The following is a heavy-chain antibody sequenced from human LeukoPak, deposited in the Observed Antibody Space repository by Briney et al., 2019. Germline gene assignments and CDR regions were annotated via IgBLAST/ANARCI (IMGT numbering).Heavy chain of an antibody. Sequence: GGSLRLSCEVSGFTFSSYWMSWVRQAPGKGLEWVANIKQDGSEKYYVDSVKGRFTISRDNAKNSLYLQMNSLRAEDTAVYYCASSPYYYDSSGTNLYHWGQGTLVTVSS. CDR3: ASSPYYYDSSGTNLYH. V-gene: IGHV3-7*01. D-gene: IGHD3-22*01. CDR2: IKQDGSEK. CDR1: GFTFSSYW. J-gene: IGHJ5*02.